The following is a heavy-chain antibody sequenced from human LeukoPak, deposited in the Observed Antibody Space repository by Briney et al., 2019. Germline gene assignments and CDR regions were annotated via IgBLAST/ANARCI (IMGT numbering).Heavy chain of an antibody. D-gene: IGHD1-26*01. CDR3: VKVSSTVGATYFDY. Sequence: PGGSLRLSYSASGFTFSSYAMHWVRQAPGEGLEYISGVTSDGGTTYHADSVKGRSTISRDNSKNTLYLQMSSLRVEDTAVYYCVKVSSTVGATYFDYWGQGTLVTVSS. J-gene: IGHJ4*02. CDR2: VTSDGGTT. V-gene: IGHV3-64D*06. CDR1: GFTFSSYA.